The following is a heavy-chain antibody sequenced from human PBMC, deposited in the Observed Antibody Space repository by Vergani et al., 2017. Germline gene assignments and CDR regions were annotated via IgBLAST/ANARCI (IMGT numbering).Heavy chain of an antibody. CDR3: ARDFGDHHYDIVRDY. J-gene: IGHJ4*02. Sequence: QVQLVQSGAEVKKPGASVKVSCKASGYTFTSYYMHWVRQAPGQGLEWMGIINPSGGSTSYAQKFQGRVTMTRDTSTSTVYMELSCLRSEDTAVYYCARDFGDHHYDIVRDYWGQGTLVTVSS. V-gene: IGHV1-46*01. CDR1: GYTFTSYY. D-gene: IGHD2-15*01. CDR2: INPSGGST.